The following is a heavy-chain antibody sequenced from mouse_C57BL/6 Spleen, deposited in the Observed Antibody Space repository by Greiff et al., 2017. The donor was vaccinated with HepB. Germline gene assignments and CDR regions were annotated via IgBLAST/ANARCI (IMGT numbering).Heavy chain of an antibody. CDR3: RGITTVVATKDFDY. D-gene: IGHD1-1*01. CDR2: YPRSGNTY. Sequence: VQLQQSGPELVKPGASVKISCKASGYSFTDYNMNWVKQSNGKSLEWIGEIYPRSGNTYYNEKFKGKATLTADKSSSTAYMELRSLTSEDSAVYFCARGITTVVATKDFDYWGQGTTLTVSS. V-gene: IGHV1-83*01. CDR1: YSFTDYNM. J-gene: IGHJ2*01.